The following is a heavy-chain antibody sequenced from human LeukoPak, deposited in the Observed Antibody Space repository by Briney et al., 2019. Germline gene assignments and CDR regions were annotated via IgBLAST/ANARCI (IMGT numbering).Heavy chain of an antibody. CDR2: MNPNSGNP. CDR1: GYTFTSYD. V-gene: IGHV1-8*03. D-gene: IGHD4/OR15-4a*01. Sequence: ASVKVSCKASGYTFTSYDIIWVRQATGQGLEWMGWMNPNSGNPESAQKFQGRVTITRNNSQITADAELSIRRSEGTAVYYCARGPGRARYYYYYVDGWGEGTTVTDSS. CDR3: ARGPGRARYYYYYVDG. J-gene: IGHJ6*03.